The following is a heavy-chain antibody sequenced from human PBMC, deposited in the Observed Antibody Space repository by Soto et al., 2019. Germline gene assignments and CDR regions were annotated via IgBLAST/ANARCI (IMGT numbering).Heavy chain of an antibody. CDR2: IAVGSGNT. CDR3: AADLTSWHHAFDI. J-gene: IGHJ3*02. V-gene: IGHV1-58*02. D-gene: IGHD2-2*01. CDR1: GFTFTSSA. Sequence: GASVKVSCKASGFTFTSSAMQWVRQARGQRLEWIGWIAVGSGNTNYAQKFQERVTITRDMSTSTAYMELSSLRSEDTAVYYCAADLTSWHHAFDIWGQGTMVTGSS.